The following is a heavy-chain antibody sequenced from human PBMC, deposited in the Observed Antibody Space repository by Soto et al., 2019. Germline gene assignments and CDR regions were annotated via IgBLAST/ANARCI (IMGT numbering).Heavy chain of an antibody. CDR1: AGSISGGGSY. V-gene: IGHV4-31*03. Sequence: SVTCTVYAGSISGGGSYWSWIRQHPGKGLEWIGYIYYSGRTYYNPSLHSRVSIAVDTTENQFSLKLTSETAADTSVYYCARGSFSSRSSWFDPWRRGTLVAV. D-gene: IGHD6-6*01. J-gene: IGHJ5*02. CDR2: IYYSGRT. CDR3: ARGSFSSRSSWFDP.